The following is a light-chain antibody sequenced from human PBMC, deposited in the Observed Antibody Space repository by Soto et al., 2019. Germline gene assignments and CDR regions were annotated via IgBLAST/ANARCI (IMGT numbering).Light chain of an antibody. CDR2: GAS. J-gene: IGKJ1*01. CDR3: QQYGSSPWT. Sequence: EIVLTQSPGTLSLSPGERATLSCRASQSVSSSYLAWYQQKPGQAPRLLIYGASSRATGIPERFSGSGSGTDFTLTISRLEPEDVAVYYCQQYGSSPWTFGQGTKVEIK. CDR1: QSVSSSY. V-gene: IGKV3-20*01.